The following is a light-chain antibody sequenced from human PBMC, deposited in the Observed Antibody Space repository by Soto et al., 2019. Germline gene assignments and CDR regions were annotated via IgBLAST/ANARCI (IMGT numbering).Light chain of an antibody. CDR2: DVS. V-gene: IGLV2-14*01. J-gene: IGLJ1*01. CDR3: SSYTSSSTLDHYV. CDR1: SSDVGGYNY. Sequence: QSALTQPASVSGSPGQSIPISCTGTSSDVGGYNYVSWYQQHPGKAPKLMIYDVSNRPSGVSNRFSGSKSGNTASLTISGLQAEDEADYYCSSYTSSSTLDHYVFGTGTKLTVL.